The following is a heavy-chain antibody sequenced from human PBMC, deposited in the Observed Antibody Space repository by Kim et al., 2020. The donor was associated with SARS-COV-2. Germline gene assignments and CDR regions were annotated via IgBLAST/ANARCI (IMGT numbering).Heavy chain of an antibody. J-gene: IGHJ4*02. CDR2: ISFDGTTI. D-gene: IGHD2-21*01. CDR1: GFTFSRYW. CDR3: SRGPRRGDYWEGKD. Sequence: GGSLRLSCAASGFTFSRYWMHWVRQAPGKGLVWVSRISFDGTTITYADSVKGRFTISRANAKNTLYLQMNSLRAGDTAVYYCSRGPRRGDYWEGKDWGQGTLVTVSS. V-gene: IGHV3-74*01.